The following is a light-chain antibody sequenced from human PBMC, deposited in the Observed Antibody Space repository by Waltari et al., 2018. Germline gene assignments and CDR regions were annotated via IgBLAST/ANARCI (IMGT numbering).Light chain of an antibody. CDR2: GAS. CDR1: ESVSRA. CDR3: QHYVRLPVT. V-gene: IGKV3-20*01. Sequence: SPGERVTLSCRASESVSRALAWYQQKPGQAPRLLMYGASTRATGIPDRFSGSGSGTDFSLTISRLEPEDFAVYYCQHYVRLPVTFGQGTKVEIK. J-gene: IGKJ1*01.